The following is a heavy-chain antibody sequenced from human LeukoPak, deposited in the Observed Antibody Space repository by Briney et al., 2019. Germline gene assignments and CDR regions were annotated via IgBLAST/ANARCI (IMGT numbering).Heavy chain of an antibody. D-gene: IGHD5-24*01. CDR1: GYTFTSYD. CDR2: MNPNSGNT. CDR3: ATDGISRDGYTPGAFDI. V-gene: IGHV1-8*03. Sequence: GASVKVSCKASGYTFTSYDINWVRQATGQGLEWMGWMNPNSGNTGYAQKFQGRVTITRNTSISTAYMELRSLRSDDTAVYYCATDGISRDGYTPGAFDIWGQGTMVTVSS. J-gene: IGHJ3*02.